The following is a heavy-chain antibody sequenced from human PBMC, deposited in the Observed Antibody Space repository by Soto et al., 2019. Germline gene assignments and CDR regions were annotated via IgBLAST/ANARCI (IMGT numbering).Heavy chain of an antibody. D-gene: IGHD3-3*01. CDR2: IYYSGST. J-gene: IGHJ4*02. CDR3: ARANKAFWSAWLDY. Sequence: TSETLSLTCTVSGGSISSGGYYWSWIRQHPGKGLEWIGYIYYSGSTYYNPSLKSRDTISVDTSKNQFSLKLSSVTAADTAVYYCARANKAFWSAWLDYWGQGTLVTVSS. CDR1: GGSISSGGYY. V-gene: IGHV4-31*03.